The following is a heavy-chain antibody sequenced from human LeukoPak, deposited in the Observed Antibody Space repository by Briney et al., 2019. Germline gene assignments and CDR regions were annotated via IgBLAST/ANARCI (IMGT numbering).Heavy chain of an antibody. CDR2: IFPSGGEI. Sequence: GGSLRLSCEASGFTFSTFAMIWVRQPPGKGLEWVSSIFPSGGEIHYADSVRGRFTISRDNSKSTLSLQMNSLRAEDTAVYYCAKDTYNWNDSDAFDIWGQGTMVTVSS. CDR3: AKDTYNWNDSDAFDI. J-gene: IGHJ3*02. V-gene: IGHV3-23*01. CDR1: GFTFSTFA. D-gene: IGHD1-1*01.